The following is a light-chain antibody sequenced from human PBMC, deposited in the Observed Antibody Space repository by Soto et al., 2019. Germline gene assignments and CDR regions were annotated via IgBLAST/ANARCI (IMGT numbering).Light chain of an antibody. CDR1: RSSIGSNT. J-gene: IGLJ1*01. Sequence: QSVLTQPPSTSGTPGQSVTISCSGSRSSIGSNTVTWYQQLPGTAPKLLIYSNNQRPSGVPDRFSGSKSGTSASLAISGLQSEDEADYYCAAWDDSLNGSYVFGTGTKVTVL. V-gene: IGLV1-44*01. CDR3: AAWDDSLNGSYV. CDR2: SNN.